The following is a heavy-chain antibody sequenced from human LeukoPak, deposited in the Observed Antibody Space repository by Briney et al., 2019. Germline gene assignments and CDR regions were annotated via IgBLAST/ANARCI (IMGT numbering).Heavy chain of an antibody. Sequence: GGSLRLSCAASGFTFSSYAMSWVRQAPGKGLEWVSGISGRGGYSYYVDSVKGRFSISRDNSENTLYLQVNSLRAEDTAVYYCAKDRLTGGNRPDYFDYWGQGTLVTVSS. CDR2: ISGRGGYS. CDR3: AKDRLTGGNRPDYFDY. J-gene: IGHJ4*02. D-gene: IGHD4-23*01. V-gene: IGHV3-23*01. CDR1: GFTFSSYA.